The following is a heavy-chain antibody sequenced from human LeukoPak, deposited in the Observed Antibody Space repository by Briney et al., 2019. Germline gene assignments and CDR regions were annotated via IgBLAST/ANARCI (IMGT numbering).Heavy chain of an antibody. J-gene: IGHJ3*02. CDR3: ARDLAGYYDFWSGYYAALGAFDI. CDR2: INHRGST. V-gene: IGHV4-34*01. Sequence: SETLSLTCAVYGVSFSGYYWTWIRQPPGKGLEWIGEINHRGSTNYNPSLKSRVTISVDTSKNQFSLKLSSVTAADTAVYYCARDLAGYYDFWSGYYAALGAFDIWGQGTMVTVSS. D-gene: IGHD3-3*01. CDR1: GVSFSGYY.